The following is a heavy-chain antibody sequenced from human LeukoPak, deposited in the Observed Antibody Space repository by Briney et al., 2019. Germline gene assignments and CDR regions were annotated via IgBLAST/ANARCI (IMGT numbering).Heavy chain of an antibody. V-gene: IGHV3-30*02. CDR1: GFTFSSYG. D-gene: IGHD3-10*01. Sequence: PGGSLRLSCAASGFTFSSYGMHWVRQAPGKGLEWVAVIWYDGSNKYYADSVKGRFTISRDNSKNTLYLQMNSLRAEDAAVYYCAKDPGGSGSYMPIYPGDYWGQGTLVTVSS. CDR3: AKDPGGSGSYMPIYPGDY. J-gene: IGHJ4*02. CDR2: IWYDGSNK.